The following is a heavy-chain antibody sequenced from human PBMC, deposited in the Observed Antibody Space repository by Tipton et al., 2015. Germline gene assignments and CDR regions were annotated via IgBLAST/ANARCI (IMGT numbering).Heavy chain of an antibody. V-gene: IGHV4-59*01. D-gene: IGHD1-1*01. CDR3: ARENAYYYGMDV. Sequence: TLSLTCTVSGTSLSGFYWTWIRQPPGKGLEWIGYIRYSGGTNYKPSLGARVSISLDMSKNQFSLKLRSVTAADTAMYFCARENAYYYGMDVWGQGTTVTVSS. J-gene: IGHJ6*02. CDR1: GTSLSGFY. CDR2: IRYSGGT.